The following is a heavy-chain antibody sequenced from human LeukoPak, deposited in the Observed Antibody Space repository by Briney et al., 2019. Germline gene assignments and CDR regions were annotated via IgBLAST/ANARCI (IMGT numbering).Heavy chain of an antibody. CDR3: ASWAGGSAIIYLFDY. Sequence: GGSLRLSCVASGITLSTYALHWVRQAPGKGLEWVAVVSHDGSNEYYTDAVRGRFTVSRDNSKNTLYLQMDSLRAEDTAVYYCASWAGGSAIIYLFDYWGQGTVVTVSS. J-gene: IGHJ4*02. CDR2: VSHDGSNE. V-gene: IGHV3-30*10. D-gene: IGHD3-16*01. CDR1: GITLSTYA.